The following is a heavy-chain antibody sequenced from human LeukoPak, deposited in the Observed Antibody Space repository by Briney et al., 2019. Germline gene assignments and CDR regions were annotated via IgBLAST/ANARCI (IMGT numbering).Heavy chain of an antibody. Sequence: SETLSLTCAVYGGSDSGYYWSLIRQPPGKGLEWIGESNHSGSTNYNPSLKSRVTISVDTSKNQFSLKLSSVTAADTAVYYCARIPRGYSYGSYYFDYWGQGTLVTVSS. D-gene: IGHD5-18*01. V-gene: IGHV4-34*01. CDR3: ARIPRGYSYGSYYFDY. CDR1: GGSDSGYY. CDR2: SNHSGST. J-gene: IGHJ4*02.